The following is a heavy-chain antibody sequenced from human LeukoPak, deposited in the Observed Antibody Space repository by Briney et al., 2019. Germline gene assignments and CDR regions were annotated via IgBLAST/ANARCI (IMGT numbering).Heavy chain of an antibody. CDR1: GGSMSSYY. CDR2: IHTSWTT. CDR3: ARTCPEAYCGSDSPPRNAFDI. Sequence: PSETLSLTCTVSGGSMSSYYWSFIRQPAGKGLEWIGRIHTSWTTYYNPSLKSRVTMSVDTSRNQFSLRLTSVTAADTAVYYCARTCPEAYCGSDSPPRNAFDIWGQGTMVTVSS. J-gene: IGHJ3*02. V-gene: IGHV4-4*07. D-gene: IGHD2-21*02.